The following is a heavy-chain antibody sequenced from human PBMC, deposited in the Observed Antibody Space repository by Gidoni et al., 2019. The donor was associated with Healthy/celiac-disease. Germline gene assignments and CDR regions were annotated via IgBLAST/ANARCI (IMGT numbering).Heavy chain of an antibody. CDR2: ISAYNGNT. CDR3: ARRRDSYGYYYYYGMDV. V-gene: IGHV1-18*01. J-gene: IGHJ6*02. D-gene: IGHD4-17*01. Sequence: QVQLVQSGAEVKKPGASVKVSCKASGYTFTSYGISWVRQAPGQGLEWMGWISAYNGNTNYAQTLQGRVPMTTDTSTSTAYMELRSLRSDDTAVYYCARRRDSYGYYYYYGMDVWGQGTTVTVSS. CDR1: GYTFTSYG.